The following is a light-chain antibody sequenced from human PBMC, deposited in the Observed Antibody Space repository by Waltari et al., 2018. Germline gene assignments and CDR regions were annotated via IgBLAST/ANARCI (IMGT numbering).Light chain of an antibody. Sequence: QSGLTQPPSVSGAPGQRVTISCTGSSSNIGAGYHVPWYQKLPGTGPKLLMYGNINRPSGVPDRFSGSKSGTSASLAITGLQAEDEADYYCQSYDSSLTGPFYVFGTGTKVTVL. V-gene: IGLV1-40*01. CDR2: GNI. J-gene: IGLJ1*01. CDR3: QSYDSSLTGPFYV. CDR1: SSNIGAGYH.